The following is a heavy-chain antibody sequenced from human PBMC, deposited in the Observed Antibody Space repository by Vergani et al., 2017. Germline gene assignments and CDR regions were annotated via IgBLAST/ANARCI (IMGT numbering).Heavy chain of an antibody. CDR3: ARLVEDGFDP. CDR2: IYTRGST. D-gene: IGHD3-9*01. CDR1: GGFIRSSSYY. Sequence: QLQLQESGPGLVKPSETLSITCTVSGGFIRSSSYYWSWIRQPAGKGLEWIGRIYTRGSTTYNPSLKSPVNMSVDTSKNQFSLKRSSVTAADTSVYYCARLVEDGFDPGGQGTLVTVSS. V-gene: IGHV4-61*02. J-gene: IGHJ5*02.